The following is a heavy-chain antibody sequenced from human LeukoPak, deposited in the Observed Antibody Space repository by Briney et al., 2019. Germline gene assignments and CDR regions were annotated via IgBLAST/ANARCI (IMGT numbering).Heavy chain of an antibody. Sequence: SVKVSCKASGGTFSSYAISWVRQAPGQGLEWMGRIIPIFGTANYAQKFQGRVTVTTDESTSTAYMELSSLRSEDTAVYYCARSDYGDPRRYFDYWGQGTLVTVSS. J-gene: IGHJ4*02. D-gene: IGHD4-17*01. V-gene: IGHV1-69*05. CDR2: IIPIFGTA. CDR1: GGTFSSYA. CDR3: ARSDYGDPRRYFDY.